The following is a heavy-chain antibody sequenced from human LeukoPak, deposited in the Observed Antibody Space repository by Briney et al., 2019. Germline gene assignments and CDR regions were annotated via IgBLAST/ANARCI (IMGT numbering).Heavy chain of an antibody. Sequence: GGSLRLSCAASGLSISDNYMSWVRQAPGKGLEWVSIIHSGGNIYYADSVKGRFTISKDNSKNTLYLQMNSLRAEDTAVYYCARDRGYAMDVWGQGTTVTVSS. CDR3: ARDRGYAMDV. CDR1: GLSISDNY. D-gene: IGHD1-1*01. V-gene: IGHV3-53*01. J-gene: IGHJ6*02. CDR2: IHSGGNI.